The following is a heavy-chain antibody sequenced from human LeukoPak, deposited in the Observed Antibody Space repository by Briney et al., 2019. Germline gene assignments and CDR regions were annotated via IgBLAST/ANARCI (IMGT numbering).Heavy chain of an antibody. CDR2: INPNRGDR. CDR3: ARDEAQTPFDY. CDR1: GYTFTGYY. Sequence: GASVKVSCKASGYTFTGYYMQWVRPAPGQGLEWMGWINPNRGDRNYAQKFQGRVTMTRDTSSSTVYMELSRLRSDDTAVYYSARDEAQTPFDYWGQGTLVTVSS. J-gene: IGHJ4*02. V-gene: IGHV1-2*02.